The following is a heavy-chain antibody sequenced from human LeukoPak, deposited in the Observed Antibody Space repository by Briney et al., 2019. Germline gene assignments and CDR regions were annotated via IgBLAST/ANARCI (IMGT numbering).Heavy chain of an antibody. CDR1: GFTFSSYA. Sequence: GRSLRLSCAASGFTFSSYAMHWVRQAPGKGLEWVAVISYDGSNKYYADSVKGRFTVSRDNSKNTLSLQMNRLRVEDTAVYYCAKDLDIAAAHWGLGTLVTVSS. CDR2: ISYDGSNK. D-gene: IGHD6-13*01. CDR3: AKDLDIAAAH. V-gene: IGHV3-30-3*01. J-gene: IGHJ4*02.